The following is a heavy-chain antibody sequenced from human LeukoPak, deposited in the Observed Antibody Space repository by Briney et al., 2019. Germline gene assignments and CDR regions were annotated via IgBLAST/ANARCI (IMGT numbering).Heavy chain of an antibody. Sequence: SETLSLTCTLSGGSLTSDYWSWIRQSPGKGLEWFGYFSYSGSTHYSPSLTSRVAISVDTSRNQLSLKLRSVTAADTAIYYCASHLRPGYYFDYWGQGTLVTVSS. CDR1: GGSLTSDY. J-gene: IGHJ4*02. V-gene: IGHV4-59*08. CDR3: ASHLRPGYYFDY. D-gene: IGHD5-12*01. CDR2: FSYSGST.